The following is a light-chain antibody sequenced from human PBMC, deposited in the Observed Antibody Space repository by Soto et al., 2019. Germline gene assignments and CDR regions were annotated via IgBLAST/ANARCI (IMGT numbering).Light chain of an antibody. V-gene: IGKV1-5*01. J-gene: IGKJ1*01. CDR2: AAS. CDR1: QSISIS. CDR3: QQYNTYS. Sequence: DIQMTQSPSTLSASVGDRVTITCRASQSISISLAWYQQKPGKAPKVLIYAASSLESGVPLRFSGNGSGTEFTLTISSLQPDDFATYYCQQYNTYSFGQGTKVDI.